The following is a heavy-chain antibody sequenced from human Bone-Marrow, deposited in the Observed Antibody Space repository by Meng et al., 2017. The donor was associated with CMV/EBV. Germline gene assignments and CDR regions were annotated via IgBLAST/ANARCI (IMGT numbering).Heavy chain of an antibody. V-gene: IGHV4-59*01. CDR1: GGSISSYY. J-gene: IGHJ6*02. CDR2: IYYSGST. D-gene: IGHD3-3*01. Sequence: SETLSLTCTVSGGSISSYYWSWIRQPPGKGLEWIGYIYYSGSTNYNPSLKSRVTISVDTSKNQFSLKLSSVTAADTAVYYCAGGSMYYDFWSGSNYYYYGMDVWDQGTTVTVSS. CDR3: AGGSMYYDFWSGSNYYYYGMDV.